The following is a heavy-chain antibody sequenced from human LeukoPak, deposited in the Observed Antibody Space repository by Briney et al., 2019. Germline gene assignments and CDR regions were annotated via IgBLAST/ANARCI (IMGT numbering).Heavy chain of an antibody. CDR3: ARVGQWPTNNWFDP. CDR2: INPNSGGT. J-gene: IGHJ5*02. V-gene: IGHV1-2*02. Sequence: GASVKVSCRASGYTFTGYYMHWVRQAPGQGLEWMGWINPNSGGTNYAQKFQGRVTMTRDTSISTAYMELSRLRSDDTAVYYCARVGQWPTNNWFDPWGQGTLVTVSS. D-gene: IGHD6-19*01. CDR1: GYTFTGYY.